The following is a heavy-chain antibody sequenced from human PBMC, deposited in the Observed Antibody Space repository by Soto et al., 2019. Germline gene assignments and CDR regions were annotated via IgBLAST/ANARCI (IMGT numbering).Heavy chain of an antibody. CDR3: TTATYYYDSSGYYYYFDY. CDR2: IKSKTDGGTT. J-gene: IGHJ4*02. Sequence: GGSLRLSXAASGFTFSNAWMSWVRQAPGKGLEWVGRIKSKTDGGTTDYAAPVKGRFTISRDDSKNTLYLQMNSLKTEDTAVYYCTTATYYYDSSGYYYYFDYWGQGTLVTVSS. CDR1: GFTFSNAW. D-gene: IGHD3-22*01. V-gene: IGHV3-15*01.